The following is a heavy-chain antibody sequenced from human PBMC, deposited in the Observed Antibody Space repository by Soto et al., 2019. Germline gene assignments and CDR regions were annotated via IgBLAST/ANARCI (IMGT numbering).Heavy chain of an antibody. Sequence: GGSLRLSCAASGFTFSSYAMHWVRQAPGKGLEWVAVISYDGSNKYYADYVKGRFTISRDNSKNTLYLQMNSLRAEDTAVYYCARGGGSGWYEGTEYWGQGTLVTVSS. V-gene: IGHV3-30-3*01. J-gene: IGHJ4*02. CDR2: ISYDGSNK. D-gene: IGHD6-19*01. CDR1: GFTFSSYA. CDR3: ARGGGSGWYEGTEY.